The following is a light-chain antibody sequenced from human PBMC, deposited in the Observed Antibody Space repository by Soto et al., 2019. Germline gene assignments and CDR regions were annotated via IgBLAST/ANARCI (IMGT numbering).Light chain of an antibody. CDR2: DAS. Sequence: IVLTQSPATLSLSPGERATLSCRASQSVSNYLAWYQQKPGQAPRLLLYDASNRATGIPARFSGSVSGTDFTLIISSLEPEDFAVYYWQQRSNWPLLTFGGGTKVDIK. V-gene: IGKV3-11*01. J-gene: IGKJ4*01. CDR1: QSVSNY. CDR3: QQRSNWPLLT.